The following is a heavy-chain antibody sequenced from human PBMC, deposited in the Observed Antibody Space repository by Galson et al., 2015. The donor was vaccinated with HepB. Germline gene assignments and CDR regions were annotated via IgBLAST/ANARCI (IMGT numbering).Heavy chain of an antibody. CDR3: ARIRGWGDAFDM. J-gene: IGHJ3*02. Sequence: PALVKPPQTLTLTCTFSGFSLPTSGVRVGWIRQPPGKALEWVARIDWDDEKFYTPSLKTRLTISKDTSKSQVVLKMTNMDPVDTATYYCARIRGWGDAFDMWGQGTRVTVSS. V-gene: IGHV2-70*04. CDR1: GFSLPTSGVR. D-gene: IGHD6-19*01. CDR2: IDWDDEK.